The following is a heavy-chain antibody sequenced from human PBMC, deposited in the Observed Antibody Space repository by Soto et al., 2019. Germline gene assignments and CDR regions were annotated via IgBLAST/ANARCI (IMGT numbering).Heavy chain of an antibody. J-gene: IGHJ6*02. V-gene: IGHV3-30-3*01. Sequence: PGGSLRLSCAASGFTFSSYAMHWVRQAPGKGLEWVAVISYDGSNKYYADSVKGRFTISRDNSKNTLYLQMNSLRAEDTAVYYCAREIGDIVVVVAATFGYYGMDVWGQGTTVTVSS. CDR3: AREIGDIVVVVAATFGYYGMDV. CDR1: GFTFSSYA. CDR2: ISYDGSNK. D-gene: IGHD2-15*01.